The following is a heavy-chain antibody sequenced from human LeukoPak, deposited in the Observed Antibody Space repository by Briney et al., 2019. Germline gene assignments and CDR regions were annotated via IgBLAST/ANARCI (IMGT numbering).Heavy chain of an antibody. CDR2: ISAYNGNT. J-gene: IGHJ5*02. D-gene: IGHD3-22*01. Sequence: ASVKVSCKASGYTFTRYGISWVRQAPGQGLEWMGWISAYNGNTNYAQKLQGRVTMTTDTSTSTVYMELRSLRSDDTAVYYCAREYYYDSSEGWFDRWGQGTLVTVSS. CDR3: AREYYYDSSEGWFDR. V-gene: IGHV1-18*01. CDR1: GYTFTRYG.